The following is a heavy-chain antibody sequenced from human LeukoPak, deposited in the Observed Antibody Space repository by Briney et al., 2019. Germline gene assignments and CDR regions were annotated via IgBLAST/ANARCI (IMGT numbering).Heavy chain of an antibody. CDR2: INSDGSST. V-gene: IGHV3-74*01. D-gene: IGHD5-12*01. CDR1: GFTFSNYW. Sequence: GGSLRLSCAASGFTFSNYWMHWVRQAPGKGLVWVSRINSDGSSTSYADSVKGRFTISRDNAKNTLYLQMNSLRAEDTAVYYCASGYTYYYYYMDVWGKGTTVTVSS. CDR3: ASGYTYYYYYMDV. J-gene: IGHJ6*03.